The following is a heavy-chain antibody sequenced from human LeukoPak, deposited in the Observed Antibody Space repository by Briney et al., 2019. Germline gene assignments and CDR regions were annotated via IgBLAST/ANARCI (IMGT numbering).Heavy chain of an antibody. CDR3: ARGDYGGNPDY. V-gene: IGHV1-18*01. CDR2: ISGYNGNT. J-gene: IGHJ4*02. Sequence: ASVKVSCKATGYTFTTYGISWVRQAPGQGLEWMGWISGYNGNTIYAQKLQGRVTMTTDTSTSTAYMGLRSLRSDDTAVCYCARGDYGGNPDYCGQGTLVTVSS. CDR1: GYTFTTYG. D-gene: IGHD4-23*01.